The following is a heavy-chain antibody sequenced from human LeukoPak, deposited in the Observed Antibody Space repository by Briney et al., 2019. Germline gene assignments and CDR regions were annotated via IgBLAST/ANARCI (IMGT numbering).Heavy chain of an antibody. CDR2: IIPIFGTA. CDR1: GGTFSSYA. Sequence: SVKVSCKASGGTFSSYAISWVRQAPGQGLEWMGGIIPIFGTANYAQKFQGRVTITADESTSTAYMELSSLRSEDTAVYYCVTTPGYSSGWYAFDIWGQGTMVTVSS. D-gene: IGHD6-19*01. V-gene: IGHV1-69*01. CDR3: VTTPGYSSGWYAFDI. J-gene: IGHJ3*02.